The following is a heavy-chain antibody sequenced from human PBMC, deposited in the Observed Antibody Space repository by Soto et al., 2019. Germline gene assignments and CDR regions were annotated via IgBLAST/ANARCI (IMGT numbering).Heavy chain of an antibody. V-gene: IGHV3-23*01. D-gene: IGHD3-3*01. J-gene: IGHJ4*02. CDR1: GFTFSSYA. CDR2: ISGSGGST. Sequence: EVQLLESGGGLVQPGGSLRLSCAASGFTFSSYAMSWVRQAPGKGLEWVSAISGSGGSTYYADSVKGRFTISRDNSKNALYLQMTSLGAEDPAVYYCAKRATFGVVISAGAAGGWGQGTLVTVSS. CDR3: AKRATFGVVISAGAAGG.